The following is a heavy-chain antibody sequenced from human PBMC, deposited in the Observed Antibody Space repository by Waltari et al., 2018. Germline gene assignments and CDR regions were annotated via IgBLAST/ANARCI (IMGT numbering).Heavy chain of an antibody. Sequence: QLQLQESGPGLVKPSETLSLTCTVSGGFITTTYYWGWIRQPPGKGLEWIGSIDHTGSTYYNPSLKSRVTISVGTSNTSENQFSLKLTSVTAADTAVYYCASAPSGSYGHNWGQGALVTVSS. CDR2: IDHTGST. J-gene: IGHJ4*02. V-gene: IGHV4-39*07. CDR1: GGFITTTYY. D-gene: IGHD1-26*01. CDR3: ASAPSGSYGHN.